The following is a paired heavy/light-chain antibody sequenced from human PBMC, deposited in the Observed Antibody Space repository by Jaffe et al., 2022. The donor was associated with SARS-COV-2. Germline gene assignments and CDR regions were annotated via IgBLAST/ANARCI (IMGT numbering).Light chain of an antibody. CDR2: GNS. Sequence: QSVLTQPPSVSGAPGQRVTISCTGSSSNIGAGYDVHWYQQLPGTAPKLLIYGNSNRPSGVPDRFSGSKSGTSASLAISGLQAEDEADYYCQSYDSSLSARVFGGGTKLTVL. J-gene: IGLJ3*02. CDR1: SSNIGAGYD. CDR3: QSYDSSLSARV. V-gene: IGLV1-40*01.
Heavy chain of an antibody. J-gene: IGHJ5*02. D-gene: IGHD3-10*01. CDR3: ARPYGSGSYYKSWFEDVNWFDP. CDR1: GGSISSSSYY. CDR2: IYYSGST. V-gene: IGHV4-39*01. Sequence: QLQLQESGPGLVKPSETLSLTCTVSGGSISSSSYYWGWIRQPPGKGLEWIGSIYYSGSTYYNPSLKSRVTISVDTSKNQFSLKLSSVTAADTAVYYCARPYGSGSYYKSWFEDVNWFDPWGQGTLVTVSS.